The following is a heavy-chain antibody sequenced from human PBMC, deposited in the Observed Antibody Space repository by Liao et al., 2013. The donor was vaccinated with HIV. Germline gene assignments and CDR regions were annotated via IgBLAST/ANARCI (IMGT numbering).Heavy chain of an antibody. CDR2: INHSGST. V-gene: IGHV4-34*01. J-gene: IGHJ4*02. CDR3: ARGGRRALLGGFPQRY. D-gene: IGHD2-15*01. Sequence: QVQLQESGPGLVKPSETLSLTCAVYGGSFSGYYWSWIRQPPGKGLEWIGEINHSGSTNYNPSLKSRVTISVDTSKNQFSLKLSSVTAADTAVYYSARGGRRALLGGFPQRYWGQGTLVTVSS. CDR1: GGSFSGYY.